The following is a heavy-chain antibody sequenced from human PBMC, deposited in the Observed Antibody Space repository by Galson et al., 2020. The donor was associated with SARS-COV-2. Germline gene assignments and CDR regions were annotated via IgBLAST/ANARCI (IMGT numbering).Heavy chain of an antibody. Sequence: GSLRLSCAASGFTFSSYAMNWVRQAPGEGLEWVSAISGSGDTTHYAGSVKGRFTISRDNSKNTIYMQMNSVRAEDTAVYYCAKRLYSSSQSETRGMDVWGQGATVTVSS. CDR3: AKRLYSSSQSETRGMDV. CDR1: GFTFSSYA. V-gene: IGHV3-23*01. D-gene: IGHD6-13*01. CDR2: ISGSGDTT. J-gene: IGHJ6*02.